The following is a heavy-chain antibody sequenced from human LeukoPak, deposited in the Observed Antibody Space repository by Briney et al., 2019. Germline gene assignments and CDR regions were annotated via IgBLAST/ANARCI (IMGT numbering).Heavy chain of an antibody. CDR3: AREYQLLSPFAY. V-gene: IGHV1-18*04. Sequence: ASVKVSCKASGYTFTSYGISWVRQAPGQGLEWMGGISAYNGNTNYAQKLQGRVTMTTDTSTSTAYMELRSLRSDDTAVYYCAREYQLLSPFAYWGQGTLVTVSS. CDR2: ISAYNGNT. CDR1: GYTFTSYG. D-gene: IGHD2-2*01. J-gene: IGHJ4*02.